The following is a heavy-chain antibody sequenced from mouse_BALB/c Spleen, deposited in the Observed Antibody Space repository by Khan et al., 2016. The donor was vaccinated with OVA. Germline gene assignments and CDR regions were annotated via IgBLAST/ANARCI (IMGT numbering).Heavy chain of an antibody. CDR1: GYTFTSYW. CDR2: LYPGDGDT. CDR3: ARGGITTGDFDD. J-gene: IGHJ2*01. V-gene: IGHV1-87*01. Sequence: VQLQQSGAELARPGASVKLSCKASGYTFTSYWMQWVKQRHGQGLEWIGTLYPGDGDTRYTQKFKGKAPLNADKSSGTAYMQLSRLASEDSAVYDCARGGITTGDFDDWGQGTTLTVSS. D-gene: IGHD1-1*01.